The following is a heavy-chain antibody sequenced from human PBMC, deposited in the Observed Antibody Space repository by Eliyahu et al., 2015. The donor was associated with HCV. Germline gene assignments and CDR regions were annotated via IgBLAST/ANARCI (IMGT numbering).Heavy chain of an antibody. D-gene: IGHD6-6*01. Sequence: QLHLQESGPGLVKPSGTLSLTCTVSGDXFGSINSXWGWVRQPPGKGLEWIGSVYYNGNTYHNPSFTSRVSISADTSKNQFSLKLRSVTAADTALYYCAKREYSSSGLDHWGQGTLVTVSS. J-gene: IGHJ4*02. CDR3: AKREYSSSGLDH. V-gene: IGHV4-39*01. CDR2: VYYNGNT. CDR1: GDXFGSINSX.